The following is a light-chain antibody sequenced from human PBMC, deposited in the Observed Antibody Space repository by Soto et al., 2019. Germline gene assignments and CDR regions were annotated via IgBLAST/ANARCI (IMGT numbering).Light chain of an antibody. J-gene: IGKJ2*01. CDR2: DAS. Sequence: DIQMTQSPSTLSASVGDGVTITCRASQNISVWLAWYQQRPGKAPKFLMYDASSLETGVPSRFSGSGSGTEFTLTIRSLQPDXSATYYCQQYDSSSPTFGQGTKLEIK. CDR3: QQYDSSSPT. CDR1: QNISVW. V-gene: IGKV1-5*01.